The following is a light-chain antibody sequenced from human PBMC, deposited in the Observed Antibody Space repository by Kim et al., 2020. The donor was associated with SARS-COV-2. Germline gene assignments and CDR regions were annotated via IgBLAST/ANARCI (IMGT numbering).Light chain of an antibody. Sequence: PGESATLSCRTSQTITNNYLAWYQQKSAQAPRLLIYGASSRATGIPDRFSGSGSGTDFTLTISRLEPEDFAVYYCQQFGSSPLVTFGGGTKVDIK. CDR2: GAS. J-gene: IGKJ4*01. CDR3: QQFGSSPLVT. CDR1: QTITNNY. V-gene: IGKV3-20*01.